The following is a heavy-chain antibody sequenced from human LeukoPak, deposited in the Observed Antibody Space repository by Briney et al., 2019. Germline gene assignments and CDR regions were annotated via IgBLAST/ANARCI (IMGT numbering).Heavy chain of an antibody. CDR2: IYTSGST. Sequence: PSETLSLTCTVSGGSISSGSYYWSWIRQPAGKGLEWIGRIYTSGSTNYNPSLKGRVTISVDTSKNQFSLKLSSVTAADTAVYYCARVYYDSSGYSDYFDYWGQGTLVTVSS. CDR3: ARVYYDSSGYSDYFDY. D-gene: IGHD3-22*01. V-gene: IGHV4-61*02. CDR1: GGSISSGSYY. J-gene: IGHJ4*02.